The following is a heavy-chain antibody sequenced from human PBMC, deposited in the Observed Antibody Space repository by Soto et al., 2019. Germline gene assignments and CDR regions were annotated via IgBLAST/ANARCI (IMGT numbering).Heavy chain of an antibody. CDR1: GGSVSSGNYY. Sequence: PSETLSLTCSVSGGSVSSGNYYWSWIRQPPGKGLEWIGYIYYSGSTNYNPSLKSRVTISVDTSKNQFSLKLSSVTAADTAVYYCARARVVTLGLGYYYGMDVWGQGTTVTVSS. V-gene: IGHV4-61*01. D-gene: IGHD3-3*01. CDR3: ARARVVTLGLGYYYGMDV. CDR2: IYYSGST. J-gene: IGHJ6*02.